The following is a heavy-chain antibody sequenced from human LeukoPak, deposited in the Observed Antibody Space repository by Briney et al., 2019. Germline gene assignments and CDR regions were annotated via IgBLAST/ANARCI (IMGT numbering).Heavy chain of an antibody. V-gene: IGHV3-48*03. CDR3: AELGITMIGGV. CDR1: GFTFRSYE. J-gene: IGHJ6*04. Sequence: AGGSLRLSCAASGFTFRSYEMNWVRQAPGKGLEWVSYISSSGSTIYYADSVKGRFTISRDTAKNSLYLQMNSLRAEDTAVYYCAELGITMIGGVWGKGTTATISS. CDR2: ISSSGSTI. D-gene: IGHD3-10*02.